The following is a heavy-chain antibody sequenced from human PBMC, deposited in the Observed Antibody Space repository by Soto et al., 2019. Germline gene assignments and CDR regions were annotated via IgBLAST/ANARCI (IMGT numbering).Heavy chain of an antibody. CDR1: GGTYNTFP. CDR3: VRAAKRYFDY. J-gene: IGHJ4*02. V-gene: IGHV1-69*06. Sequence: QVQLVQSGAEVKKPGSSVKVSCKASGGTYNTFPISWVRQAPGQGLEWMGGIIPVLGPAFYAQKFQGRVTITADKSTTTAYLELTSLRSEDTAVYYCVRAAKRYFDYWGQGTLVTVSS. CDR2: IIPVLGPA.